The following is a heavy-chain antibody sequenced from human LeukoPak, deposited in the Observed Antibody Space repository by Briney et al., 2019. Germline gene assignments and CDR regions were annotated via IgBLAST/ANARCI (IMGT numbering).Heavy chain of an antibody. CDR1: GFTFSSYW. J-gene: IGHJ4*02. CDR3: ARDLREYYYDSSGHYLLTWGFDY. V-gene: IGHV3-7*01. Sequence: GGSLRLSCAASGFTFSSYWMSWVRQAPGKGLEWVANIKQDGSEKYYVDSVKGRFTISRDNAKNSLYLQMNSLRAEDTAVYYCARDLREYYYDSSGHYLLTWGFDYWGQGTLVTVSS. D-gene: IGHD3-22*01. CDR2: IKQDGSEK.